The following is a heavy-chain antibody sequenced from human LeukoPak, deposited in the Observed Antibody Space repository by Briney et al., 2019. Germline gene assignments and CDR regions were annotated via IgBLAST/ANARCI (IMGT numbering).Heavy chain of an antibody. CDR1: GGSFSGYY. CDR2: INHSGST. Sequence: SETLSLTCAVYGGSFSGYYGSWIRQPPGKGLEWIGEINHSGSTNYNPSLKSRVTISVDTSKNQFSLKLSSVTAADTAVYYCARAPRRPAPFDYWGQGTLVTVSS. V-gene: IGHV4-34*01. CDR3: ARAPRRPAPFDY. J-gene: IGHJ4*02.